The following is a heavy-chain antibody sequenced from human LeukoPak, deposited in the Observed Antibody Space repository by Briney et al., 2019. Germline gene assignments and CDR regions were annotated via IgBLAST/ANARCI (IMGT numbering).Heavy chain of an antibody. Sequence: GGSLGLSCAASGFTFSSYSMNWVRQAPGKGLEWVSSISSSSSYIYYADSVKGRFTISRDNAKNSLYLQMNSLRAEDTAVYYCARDLLKAPGTQGYWGQGTLVTVSS. D-gene: IGHD6-13*01. V-gene: IGHV3-21*01. CDR1: GFTFSSYS. CDR3: ARDLLKAPGTQGY. CDR2: ISSSSSYI. J-gene: IGHJ4*02.